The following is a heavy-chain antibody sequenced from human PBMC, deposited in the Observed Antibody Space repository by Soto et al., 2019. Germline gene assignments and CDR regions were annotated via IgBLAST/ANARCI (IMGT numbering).Heavy chain of an antibody. CDR2: INEDGSEA. Sequence: EVQLVVSGGGLVQPGGSLRLSCAASGFTFSTYWMNWVRQAPGKGLEWVANINEDGSEAYYVDSVKGRFTISRDNAKNSLYLDMNSLRGEDTAVYYCARDWGAPGRGSALGYYYHFGMDVWGQGTTFTVPS. D-gene: IGHD3-16*01. J-gene: IGHJ6*02. V-gene: IGHV3-7*05. CDR3: ARDWGAPGRGSALGYYYHFGMDV. CDR1: GFTFSTYW.